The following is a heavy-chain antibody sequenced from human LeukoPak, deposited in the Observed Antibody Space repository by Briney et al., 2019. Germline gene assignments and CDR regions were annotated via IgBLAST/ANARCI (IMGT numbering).Heavy chain of an antibody. CDR1: GGTVSIYS. D-gene: IGHD2-2*01. CDR3: ARGLGVPATAPPDY. CDR2: IIPILGIA. Sequence: ASVKVSCKASGGTVSIYSLSWVRQAPGQGLEWMGRIIPILGIANYAQKFQGRVTITADKSTSTAYMELSSLRSEDTAVYYCARGLGVPATAPPDYWGQGTLVTVSS. V-gene: IGHV1-69*04. J-gene: IGHJ4*02.